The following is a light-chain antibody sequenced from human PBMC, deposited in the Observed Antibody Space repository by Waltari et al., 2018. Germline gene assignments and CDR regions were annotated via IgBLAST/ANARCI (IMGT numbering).Light chain of an antibody. CDR1: LLAKQKY. J-gene: IGLJ1*01. Sequence: SYELTQPSSVSVSPGQTASITCSGDLLAKQKYARWFQQKPGQAPVLVIFKDNERPSGIPERFSGSSSGTSVTLTISGAQVEDEADYYCYSAADNNVGVFGPGTKVTVL. V-gene: IGLV3-27*01. CDR2: KDN. CDR3: YSAADNNVGV.